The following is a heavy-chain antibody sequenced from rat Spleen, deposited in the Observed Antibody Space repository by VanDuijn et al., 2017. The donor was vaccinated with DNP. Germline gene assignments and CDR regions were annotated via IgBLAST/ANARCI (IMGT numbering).Heavy chain of an antibody. CDR1: GFTFSDYN. CDR3: ARPDY. J-gene: IGHJ2*01. V-gene: IGHV5-7*01. Sequence: EVQLVESGGDLVQPGRSLKLFCAASGFTFSDYNMAWVRQAPKKGLEWVATISYDDGSTYYRDSVKGRFTISRDNAKSTLYLQMDSLNSEDTATYYCARPDYWGQGVMVIVSS. CDR2: ISYDDGST.